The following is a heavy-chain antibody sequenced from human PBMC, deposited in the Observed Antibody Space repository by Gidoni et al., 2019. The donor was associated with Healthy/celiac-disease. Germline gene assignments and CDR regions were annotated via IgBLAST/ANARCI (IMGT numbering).Heavy chain of an antibody. Sequence: QVQLQESGPGLVKPSETLSLTGTVSGGPISSYYWSWIRQPAGKGLAWIGRIYTSGSTNYNPSLKSRVTMSVDTSKNQFSLKLSSVTAADTAVYYCARGYDFWSGYTFDYWGQGTLVTVSS. V-gene: IGHV4-4*07. J-gene: IGHJ4*02. D-gene: IGHD3-3*01. CDR2: IYTSGST. CDR1: GGPISSYY. CDR3: ARGYDFWSGYTFDY.